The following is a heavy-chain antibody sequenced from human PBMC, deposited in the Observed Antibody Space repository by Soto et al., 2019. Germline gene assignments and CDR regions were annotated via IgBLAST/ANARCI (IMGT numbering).Heavy chain of an antibody. Sequence: QVQLVQSGAEVKKPGASDKVSCNATGYTFTSYDINWVRQATGEALEWMGWMNPNSGNTGQAQKFQGRVTMTRTTSISTAYMELSSLRSADTAVYYCARQKVVASDYWGQGTLVTVSS. D-gene: IGHD2-15*01. CDR3: ARQKVVASDY. V-gene: IGHV1-8*01. J-gene: IGHJ4*02. CDR2: MNPNSGNT. CDR1: GYTFTSYD.